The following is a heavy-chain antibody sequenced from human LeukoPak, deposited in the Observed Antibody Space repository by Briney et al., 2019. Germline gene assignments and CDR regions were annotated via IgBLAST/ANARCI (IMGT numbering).Heavy chain of an antibody. CDR2: ISSSGSTI. J-gene: IGHJ4*02. D-gene: IGHD3-16*01. Sequence: GGSLRLSCAASGFTFSSYEMNWVRQAPGKGLEWVSYISSSGSTIYYADSVKGRFTISRDNAKKSLYLQMNSLRAEDTAAYYCVSAYGGLLDHWGQGTLVTVSS. CDR1: GFTFSSYE. CDR3: VSAYGGLLDH. V-gene: IGHV3-48*03.